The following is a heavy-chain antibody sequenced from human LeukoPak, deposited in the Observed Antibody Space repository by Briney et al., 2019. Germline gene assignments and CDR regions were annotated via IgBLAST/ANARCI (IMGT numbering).Heavy chain of an antibody. Sequence: TGGSLRLSCAASGFTFSSYSMNWVRQAPGKGLEWVSSISSSSSYIYYADSVKGQFTISRDNAKNSLYLQMNSLRAEDTAVYYCARVLVGKKINFDYWGQGTLVTVSS. CDR1: GFTFSSYS. CDR2: ISSSSSYI. D-gene: IGHD4-23*01. V-gene: IGHV3-21*01. J-gene: IGHJ4*02. CDR3: ARVLVGKKINFDY.